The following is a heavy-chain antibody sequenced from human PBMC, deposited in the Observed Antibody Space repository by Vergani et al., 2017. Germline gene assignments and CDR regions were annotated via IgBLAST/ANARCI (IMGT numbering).Heavy chain of an antibody. D-gene: IGHD6-19*01. CDR1: GYTFTGYY. CDR3: ARVIAVAGSTKGFGY. J-gene: IGHJ4*02. CDR2: INPNSGGT. Sequence: QVQLVQSGAEVKKPRASVKVSCKASGYTFTGYYMHWVRQAPGQGLEWMGWINPNSGGTNYAQKFQGRVTMTRDTSISTAYMELSRLRSDDTAVYYCARVIAVAGSTKGFGYWGQGTLVTVSS. V-gene: IGHV1-2*02.